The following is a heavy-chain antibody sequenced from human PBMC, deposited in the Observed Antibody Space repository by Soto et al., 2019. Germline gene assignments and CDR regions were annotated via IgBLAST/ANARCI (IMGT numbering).Heavy chain of an antibody. CDR3: AKGAVACTPTSYYYYGMDV. CDR2: IIPIFGTV. Sequence: QVQLLQSGAEVKKPGSSVRVSCEASGGTFRTYAISWVRQAPGQGLEWMGEIIPIFGTVNYAQKFQGRVTITADESTTTVYMDLRSLRSEDTAVYYCAKGAVACTPTSYYYYGMDVWGQGTTVTVSS. V-gene: IGHV1-69*12. D-gene: IGHD6-19*01. J-gene: IGHJ6*02. CDR1: GGTFRTYA.